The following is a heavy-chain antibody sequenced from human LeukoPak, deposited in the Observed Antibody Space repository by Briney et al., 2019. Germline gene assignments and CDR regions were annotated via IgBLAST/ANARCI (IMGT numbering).Heavy chain of an antibody. CDR2: IRYDGSNK. D-gene: IGHD3-22*01. J-gene: IGHJ4*02. Sequence: GGSLRLSCAASGFTFSSYGMHWVRQAPGKGLEWVAFIRYDGSNKYYADSVKGRFTISRDNSKNTLYLQMNSLRAEDTAVYYCAKDEAGEYYYDSSGYYWGQGTLVIVSS. CDR3: AKDEAGEYYYDSSGYY. V-gene: IGHV3-30*02. CDR1: GFTFSSYG.